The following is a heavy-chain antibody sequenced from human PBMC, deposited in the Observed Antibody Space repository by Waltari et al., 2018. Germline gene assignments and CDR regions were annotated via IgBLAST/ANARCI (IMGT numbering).Heavy chain of an antibody. J-gene: IGHJ3*02. CDR1: GFAFGNYW. Sequence: EVQLVESGGGLVQPGGSLRLSCVASGFAFGNYWMGWVRQHPGKRREGVANRRPDGSTILYVDSVKGRFTISRDNAKNSLYLQMNSLRAEDTAVYYCARDAGRGFDIWGQGTMVTVSS. CDR3: ARDAGRGFDI. D-gene: IGHD2-15*01. CDR2: RRPDGSTI. V-gene: IGHV3-7*04.